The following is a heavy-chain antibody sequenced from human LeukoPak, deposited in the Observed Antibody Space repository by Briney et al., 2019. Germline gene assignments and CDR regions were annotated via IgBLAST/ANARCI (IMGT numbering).Heavy chain of an antibody. D-gene: IGHD3-10*01. CDR2: INHSGST. CDR1: GGSFSGYY. CDR3: ARTGPYTMVRGAINWFDP. V-gene: IGHV4-34*01. Sequence: SETLSLTCAVYGGSFSGYYWSWIRQPPGKGLEWIGEINHSGSTNYNPSLKSRGTISVDTSKNQFSLKLSSVTAADTAVYYCARTGPYTMVRGAINWFDPWGQGTLVTVSS. J-gene: IGHJ5*02.